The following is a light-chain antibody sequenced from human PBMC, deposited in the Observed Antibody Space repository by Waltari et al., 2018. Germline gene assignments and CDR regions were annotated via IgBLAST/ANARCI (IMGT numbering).Light chain of an antibody. J-gene: IGKJ1*01. V-gene: IGKV1-39*01. CDR1: QSISSY. Sequence: DIQMTQSPSSLSASGGDRVTITCRASQSISSYLHWYQQKPGKAPKLLIFAASSLESGVPSRFSGSGSGTDFTLTITSLQPEDFATYYCQQSHSAPRTFGQGTKVEIK. CDR3: QQSHSAPRT. CDR2: AAS.